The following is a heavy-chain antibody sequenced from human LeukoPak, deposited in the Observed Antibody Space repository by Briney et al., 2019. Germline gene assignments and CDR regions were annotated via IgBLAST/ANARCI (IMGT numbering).Heavy chain of an antibody. Sequence: SETLSLTCTVSGGSISSGSYYWSWIRQPAGKGLEWIGRIYTSGSTNYNPSLKSRVTISVDTSKNQFSLKLSPVTAADTAVYYCARWGYGDYYFDYWGQGTLVTVSS. D-gene: IGHD4-17*01. V-gene: IGHV4-61*02. CDR3: ARWGYGDYYFDY. J-gene: IGHJ4*02. CDR1: GGSISSGSYY. CDR2: IYTSGST.